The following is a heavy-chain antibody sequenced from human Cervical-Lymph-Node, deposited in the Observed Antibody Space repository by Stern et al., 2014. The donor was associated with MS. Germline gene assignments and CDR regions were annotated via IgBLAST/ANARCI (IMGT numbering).Heavy chain of an antibody. CDR1: GFSLTTRDVA. CDR2: VYWDDDE. Sequence: QVTLRESGPTLLKPTQTLTLTCSFSGFSLTTRDVAVGWIRPSPGKALEWLALVYWDDDERYSPSLKNRLSISKDTFRNRVVLTMTGMDPVDTGTYFCARRMVRSDYFDYWGQGILVTVSS. CDR3: ARRMVRSDYFDY. J-gene: IGHJ4*02. V-gene: IGHV2-5*02. D-gene: IGHD3-10*01.